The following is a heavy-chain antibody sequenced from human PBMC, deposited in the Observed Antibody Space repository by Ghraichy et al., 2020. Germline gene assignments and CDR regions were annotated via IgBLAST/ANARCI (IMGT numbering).Heavy chain of an antibody. J-gene: IGHJ4*02. CDR2: ISASGDNK. CDR3: AKEPNYDSNFDY. CDR1: GFTLTNFA. D-gene: IGHD3-3*01. V-gene: IGHV3-23*01. Sequence: GALRLSCVVSGFTLTNFAMNWVRQPPGKGLEWVSRISASGDNKHYRDSVKGRFTISRDKSRNTLYLQMDRLRADDTAVYYWAKEPNYDSNFDYWGQGTLVSVSS.